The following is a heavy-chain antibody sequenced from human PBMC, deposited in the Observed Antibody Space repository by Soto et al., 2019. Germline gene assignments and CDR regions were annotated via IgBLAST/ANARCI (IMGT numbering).Heavy chain of an antibody. D-gene: IGHD4-17*01. CDR3: AKAMTTVTTAYFDS. V-gene: IGHV3-30*18. CDR1: GFKFSNYG. CDR2: IAYDGSNE. J-gene: IGHJ4*02. Sequence: GGSLRLSCADSGFKFSNYGMLWVRPAPGKGQEWVSVIAYDGSNEYHADSVKGRFTGSRDNSKNTVYLQMNSLRAEDTAVYYCAKAMTTVTTAYFDSWGQGTTVTVSS.